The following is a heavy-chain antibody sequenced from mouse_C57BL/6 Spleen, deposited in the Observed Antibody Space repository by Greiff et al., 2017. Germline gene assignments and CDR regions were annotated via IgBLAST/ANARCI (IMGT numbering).Heavy chain of an antibody. CDR3: ASYTAQARNYFDY. Sequence: VQLVESGPELVKPGASVKISCKASGYAFSSSWMNWVKQRPGKGLEWIGRIYPGDGDTNYNGKFKGKATLTADKSSSTAYMQLSSLTSEDSAVYFCASYTAQARNYFDYWGQGTTLTVSS. CDR1: GYAFSSSW. CDR2: IYPGDGDT. V-gene: IGHV1-82*01. J-gene: IGHJ2*01. D-gene: IGHD3-2*02.